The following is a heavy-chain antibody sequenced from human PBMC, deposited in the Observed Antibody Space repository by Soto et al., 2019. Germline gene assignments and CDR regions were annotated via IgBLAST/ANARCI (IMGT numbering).Heavy chain of an antibody. CDR3: ARDLRRGGATPIGY. CDR2: ISYDGSNK. V-gene: IGHV3-30-3*01. D-gene: IGHD1-26*01. Sequence: QVQLVESGGGVVQPGRSLRLSCAASGFTFSSYAMHWVHQAPGKGLEWVAVISYDGSNKYYADSVKGRFTISRDNSKNTLYLQMNSLRAEDTAVYYCARDLRRGGATPIGYWGQGTLVTVSS. CDR1: GFTFSSYA. J-gene: IGHJ4*02.